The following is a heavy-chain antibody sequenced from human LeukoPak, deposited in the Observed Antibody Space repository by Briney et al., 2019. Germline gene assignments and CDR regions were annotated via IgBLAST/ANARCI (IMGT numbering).Heavy chain of an antibody. CDR3: ARLLGYYDSRGYYYSYFQH. J-gene: IGHJ1*01. V-gene: IGHV3-53*01. D-gene: IGHD3-22*01. Sequence: PGGSLRLSCAASGFTVSSNYMSSVRQAPGKGLEWVSVIYSGGSTYYADSVKGRFTISRDNSENTLYLQMNSLRAEDTAVYYCARLLGYYDSRGYYYSYFQHWGQGSLVTVSS. CDR1: GFTVSSNY. CDR2: IYSGGST.